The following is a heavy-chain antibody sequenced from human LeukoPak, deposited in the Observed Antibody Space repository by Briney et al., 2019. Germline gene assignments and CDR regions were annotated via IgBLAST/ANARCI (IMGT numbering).Heavy chain of an antibody. J-gene: IGHJ6*02. D-gene: IGHD2-15*01. CDR1: GGSISSYY. CDR3: ARVGGSNYYYYGMDV. Sequence: SGTLSLTCTVSGGSISSYYWSWIRQPPGKGLEWIGYIYYGENTNYNPSLKSRVTMSVDTSMNQFSLKLSSVTAADTAVYYCARVGGSNYYYYGMDVWGQGTTVTVSS. CDR2: IYYGENT. V-gene: IGHV4-59*01.